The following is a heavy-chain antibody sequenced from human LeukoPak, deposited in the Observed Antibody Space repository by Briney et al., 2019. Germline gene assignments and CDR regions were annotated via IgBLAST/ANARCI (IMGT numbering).Heavy chain of an antibody. CDR1: GFTFSSYW. CDR2: IKQDGSEK. Sequence: GGSLRLSCAASGFTFSSYWMSWVRQAPGKGLEWVANIKQDGSEKYYVDSVKGRFTISRDNAKNSLYLQMNSLRAEDTAVYYCARDRGYYDSSGSCFDYWGQGTLVTVSS. V-gene: IGHV3-7*01. CDR3: ARDRGYYDSSGSCFDY. J-gene: IGHJ4*02. D-gene: IGHD3-22*01.